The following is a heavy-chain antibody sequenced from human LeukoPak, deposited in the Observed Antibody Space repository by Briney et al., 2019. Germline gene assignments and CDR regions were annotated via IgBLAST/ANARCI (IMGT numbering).Heavy chain of an antibody. Sequence: QPGGSLRLSCAASGFTFSSYGMHWVRQAPGKELEWVAVISYDGSNKYYADSVKGRFTISRDNSKNTLYLQMNSLRAEDTAVYYCAKSIISSWWYNWFDPWGQGTLVTVSS. CDR2: ISYDGSNK. CDR1: GFTFSSYG. D-gene: IGHD6-13*01. V-gene: IGHV3-30*18. CDR3: AKSIISSWWYNWFDP. J-gene: IGHJ5*02.